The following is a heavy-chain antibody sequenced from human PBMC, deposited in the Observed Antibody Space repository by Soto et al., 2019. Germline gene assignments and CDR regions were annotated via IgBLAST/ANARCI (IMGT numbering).Heavy chain of an antibody. V-gene: IGHV3-33*01. CDR3: ARASDFWSGYANRVPNNYYYYMDV. D-gene: IGHD3-3*01. J-gene: IGHJ6*03. CDR1: GFTFSSYG. CDR2: IWYDGSNK. Sequence: GGSLRLSCAASGFTFSSYGMHWVRQAPGKGLEWVAVIWYDGSNKYYADSVKGRFTISRDNSKNTLYLQMNSLRAEDTAVYYCARASDFWSGYANRVPNNYYYYMDVWGKGTTVTVSS.